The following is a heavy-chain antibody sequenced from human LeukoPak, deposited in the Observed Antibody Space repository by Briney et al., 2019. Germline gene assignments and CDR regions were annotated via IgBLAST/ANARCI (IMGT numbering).Heavy chain of an antibody. Sequence: GGSLRPSCAASGLTFDDYTMRWVRQAPGKGLEWVSLISWDGGSTYYADSVNGRITISRDNSKNSLYLQMNSLRTEDTALYYCAKGGEWELLSRYDLDYWGQGTLVTVSS. CDR1: GLTFDDYT. D-gene: IGHD1-26*01. CDR2: ISWDGGST. CDR3: AKGGEWELLSRYDLDY. J-gene: IGHJ4*02. V-gene: IGHV3-43*01.